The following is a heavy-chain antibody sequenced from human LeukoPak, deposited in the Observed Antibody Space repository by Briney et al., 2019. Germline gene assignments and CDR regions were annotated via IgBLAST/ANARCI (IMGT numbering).Heavy chain of an antibody. CDR1: GYTFTIYG. CDR2: VSAHSGNT. CDR3: ARDGYCDILTGHDY. V-gene: IGHV1-18*01. J-gene: IGHJ4*02. D-gene: IGHD3-9*01. Sequence: ASVKVSCKASGYTFTIYGISWVRQAPGQGLEWMGWVSAHSGNTDYAQKLQGRVTMTTDTATSTAYMDLRSLRSDDTAVYYCARDGYCDILTGHDYWGQGTLVTVSS.